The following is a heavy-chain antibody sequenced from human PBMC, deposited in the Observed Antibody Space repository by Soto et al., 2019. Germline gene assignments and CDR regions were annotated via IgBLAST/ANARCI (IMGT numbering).Heavy chain of an antibody. V-gene: IGHV3-48*03. CDR1: GFTFSRYQ. Sequence: GGSLRLSCAGSGFTFSRYQMNWVRQAPGKGLEWVSYISSSGSTIYYADSVKGRFTISRDNAKNSLYLQMNSLRAEDTAGYYCARDGSRVGEPDYWGQGTLVTVSS. CDR3: ARDGSRVGEPDY. J-gene: IGHJ4*02. D-gene: IGHD3-16*01. CDR2: ISSSGSTI.